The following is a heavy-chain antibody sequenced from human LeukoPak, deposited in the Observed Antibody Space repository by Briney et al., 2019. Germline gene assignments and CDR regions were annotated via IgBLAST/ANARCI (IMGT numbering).Heavy chain of an antibody. V-gene: IGHV3-23*01. CDR1: GFTFSPYA. CDR2: ISDSGGTT. D-gene: IGHD6-19*01. CDR3: AKDARRTSGWYYFDY. Sequence: WGSLRLSCAASGFTFSPYAMAWVRQAPGKGLEWVAAISDSGGTTYYADPVRGRFTISRDNSKSTLYLQMNSLRAEDTAVYYCAKDARRTSGWYYFDYWGQGTLVTVSS. J-gene: IGHJ4*02.